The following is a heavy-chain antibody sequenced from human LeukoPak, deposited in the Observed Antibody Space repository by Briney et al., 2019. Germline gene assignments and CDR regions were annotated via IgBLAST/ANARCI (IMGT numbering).Heavy chain of an antibody. J-gene: IGHJ4*02. CDR3: LRDRGYSTYDC. CDR1: GFTFSYYW. V-gene: IGHV3-7*01. CDR2: IKQDGSEK. D-gene: IGHD6-13*01. Sequence: GGSLRLSYPASGFTFSYYWINSVGHDPGMWLEWVASIKQDGSEKYYVDSVKGRFTISRDNAKNSLYLQMNTLRAEDTAVYYCLRDRGYSTYDCWGQGTLVTVSS.